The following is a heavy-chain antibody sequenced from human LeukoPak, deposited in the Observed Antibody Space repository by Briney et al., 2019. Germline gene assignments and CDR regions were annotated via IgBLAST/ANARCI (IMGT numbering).Heavy chain of an antibody. J-gene: IGHJ4*02. CDR2: INHSGST. CDR3: ARLNGSSRLFGY. V-gene: IGHV4-34*01. Sequence: SETLSLTCAVYGGSFSGYYWSWIRQPPGKGLEWIGEINHSGSTNYNPSLKSRVTISVDTSKNQFSLKLSSVTAADTAVYYCARLNGSSRLFGYWGQGTLVTVSS. CDR1: GGSFSGYY. D-gene: IGHD1-26*01.